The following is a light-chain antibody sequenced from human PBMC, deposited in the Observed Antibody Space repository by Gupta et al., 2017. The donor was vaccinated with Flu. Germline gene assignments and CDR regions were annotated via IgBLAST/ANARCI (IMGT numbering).Light chain of an antibody. Sequence: DIQMTQSPSTLSASVGDRVTITCRASQSISSWLAWYRQKPGKAPKLLIYTASTLERGVPSRFSGRGSGTEFTLTISSLQPDDFATYYCHQYDTYPWTFGQGTKVDIK. CDR3: HQYDTYPWT. J-gene: IGKJ1*01. CDR2: TAS. V-gene: IGKV1-5*03. CDR1: QSISSW.